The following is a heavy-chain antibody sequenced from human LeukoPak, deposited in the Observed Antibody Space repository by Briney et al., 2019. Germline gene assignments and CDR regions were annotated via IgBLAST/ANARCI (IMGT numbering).Heavy chain of an antibody. CDR1: GYTFTSYD. CDR2: MNPNSGNT. J-gene: IGHJ4*02. V-gene: IGHV1-8*01. CDR3: ARFLGEPQTSTPSRVFDY. D-gene: IGHD1-26*01. Sequence: ASVKVSCKASGYTFTSYDINWVRQATGQGLEWMGWMNPNSGNTGYAQKFQGRVTITADESTSTAYMELSSLRSEDTAVYYCARFLGEPQTSTPSRVFDYWGQGTLVTVSS.